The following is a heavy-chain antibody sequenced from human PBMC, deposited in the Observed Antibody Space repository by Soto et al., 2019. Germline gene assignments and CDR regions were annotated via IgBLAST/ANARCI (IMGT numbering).Heavy chain of an antibody. D-gene: IGHD2-21*01. CDR1: GYTFTGYD. V-gene: IGHV1-8*01. CDR2: MNPNSGNS. Sequence: QVQLVQSGAEVKKPGASVKVSCKTSGYTFTGYDLNWVRQATGQGLEWMGWMNPNSGNSGYAQKFQGRVTMTRDTSISTAYMELSNLRSDDTALYYCARGRLPRTGDLDYWGQGTLVTVSS. J-gene: IGHJ4*02. CDR3: ARGRLPRTGDLDY.